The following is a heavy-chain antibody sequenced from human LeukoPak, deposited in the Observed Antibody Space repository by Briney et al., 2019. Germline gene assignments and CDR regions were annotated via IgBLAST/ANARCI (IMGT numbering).Heavy chain of an antibody. Sequence: PSETLSLTCGVSGGSVSSTNWWTWIRQPPGKGLEWIGEVHLDGRTNFNPSLKSRLTMSVDLSENHVSLKLTSVTAADTAVYYCAREGGFYRPLDYSGQGALVTVSS. D-gene: IGHD6-25*01. CDR1: GGSVSSTNW. CDR2: VHLDGRT. J-gene: IGHJ4*02. CDR3: AREGGFYRPLDY. V-gene: IGHV4-4*02.